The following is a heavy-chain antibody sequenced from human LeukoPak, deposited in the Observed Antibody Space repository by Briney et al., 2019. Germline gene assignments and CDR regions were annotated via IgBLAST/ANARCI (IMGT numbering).Heavy chain of an antibody. V-gene: IGHV4-34*01. CDR2: INHSGST. D-gene: IGHD6-13*01. CDR3: ARVLGYSSRGPYYFDY. J-gene: IGHJ4*02. CDR1: GGSFSGYY. Sequence: PSETLSLNCAVYGGSFSGYYWSWIRQPPGKGLEWIGEINHSGSTNYNPSLKSRVTISVDTSKNQFSLKLSSVTAADTAVYYCARVLGYSSRGPYYFDYWGQGTLVTVSS.